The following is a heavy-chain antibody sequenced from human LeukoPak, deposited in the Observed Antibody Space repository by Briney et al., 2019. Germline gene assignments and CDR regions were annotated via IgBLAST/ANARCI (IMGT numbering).Heavy chain of an antibody. CDR1: GGSISSYY. Sequence: KPSETLSLTCTVTGGSISSYYWSWIRQPPGEGLVWIGYIYYSGSTYYNPSLKSRVTISVDTSKKQFSLKLSSVTAADTAVYYCARWEITMVRGAFDIWGQGTMVTVSS. D-gene: IGHD3-10*01. J-gene: IGHJ3*02. CDR3: ARWEITMVRGAFDI. CDR2: IYYSGST. V-gene: IGHV4-59*06.